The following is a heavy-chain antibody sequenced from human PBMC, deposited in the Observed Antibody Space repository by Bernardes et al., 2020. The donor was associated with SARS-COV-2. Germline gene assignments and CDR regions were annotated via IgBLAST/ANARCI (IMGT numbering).Heavy chain of an antibody. V-gene: IGHV2-70*04. CDR3: GRRDYSSGYCVVDH. CDR1: GFSLSSTGMR. CDR2: IDWDVDK. D-gene: IGHD6-19*01. Sequence: GPTLVPPTQTLALTCTFSGFSLSSTGMRVSWLRQPPGKALEWPARIDWDVDKIFSTSLRTRLTISKDTSNNQVVLTMTNIDPAETATYDGGRRDYSSGYCVVDHWGQGTLVTVSA. J-gene: IGHJ4*02.